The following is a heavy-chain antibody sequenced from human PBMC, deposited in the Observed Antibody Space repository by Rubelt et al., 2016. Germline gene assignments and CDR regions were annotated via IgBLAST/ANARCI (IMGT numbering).Heavy chain of an antibody. Sequence: QVQLVESGGGVVQPGRSLRLSCAASGFTFRTYAMHWVRQPPGKGLEWVAGLSYDGSNKFYADSAKGRFTISRDNSRDTLYLQMDSLRPDDTAVYHCARGGEHIWVSTFDQWGQGTLVTVSS. CDR1: GFTFRTYA. V-gene: IGHV3-30*04. D-gene: IGHD2-21*01. CDR2: LSYDGSNK. CDR3: ARGGEHIWVSTFDQ. J-gene: IGHJ4*02.